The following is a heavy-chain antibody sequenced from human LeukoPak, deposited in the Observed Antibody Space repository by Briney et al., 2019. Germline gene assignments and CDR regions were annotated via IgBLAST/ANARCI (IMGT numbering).Heavy chain of an antibody. CDR2: ISSSGSTI. D-gene: IGHD3-22*01. J-gene: IGHJ3*02. CDR1: GFTFSSYE. V-gene: IGHV3-48*03. CDR3: TTERRITMIVVVTYAFDI. Sequence: PGGSLRLSCAASGFTFSSYEMNWVRQAPGKGLEWVSYISSSGSTIYYADSVKGRFTISRDNAKNSLYLQMNSLRAEDTAVYYCTTERRITMIVVVTYAFDIWGQGTMVTVSS.